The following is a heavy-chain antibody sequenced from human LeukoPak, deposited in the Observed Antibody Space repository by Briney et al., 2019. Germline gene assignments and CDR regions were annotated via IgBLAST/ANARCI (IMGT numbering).Heavy chain of an antibody. Sequence: GGSLRLSCAASGFTFSSYGMSWVRQAPGKGLEWVSAISGSGGSTYYADSVRGRFTISRDNSKNTLYLQMNSLRAEDTAVYYCAKASAMIVVVSKHFDYWGQGTLVTVSS. CDR2: ISGSGGST. V-gene: IGHV3-23*01. D-gene: IGHD3-22*01. CDR1: GFTFSSYG. J-gene: IGHJ4*02. CDR3: AKASAMIVVVSKHFDY.